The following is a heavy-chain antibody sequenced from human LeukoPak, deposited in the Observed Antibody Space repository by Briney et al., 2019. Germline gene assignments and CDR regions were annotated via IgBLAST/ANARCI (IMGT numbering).Heavy chain of an antibody. CDR2: ISYDGSNK. J-gene: IGHJ3*02. CDR1: GFTFSSYG. CDR3: ARSNEGDPSAFDI. Sequence: GGSLRLSCAASGFTFSSYGMHWVRQAPGKGLEWVAVISYDGSNKYYADSVKGRFTISRDNSKNTLYLQMNSLRAEDTAVYYCARSNEGDPSAFDIWGQGTMVTVSS. V-gene: IGHV3-30*03. D-gene: IGHD1-1*01.